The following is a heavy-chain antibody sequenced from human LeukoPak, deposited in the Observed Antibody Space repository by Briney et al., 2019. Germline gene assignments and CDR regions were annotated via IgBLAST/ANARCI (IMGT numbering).Heavy chain of an antibody. D-gene: IGHD2-15*01. CDR2: IYPGDSDT. CDR3: ARPGGYCSGGSCYSMIAFDI. V-gene: IGHV5-51*01. CDR1: GYSFTSYW. Sequence: GESLKISCKGSGYSFTSYWIGWVRQMPGKGLEWMGIIYPGDSDTRYSPSFQGQVTISADESISTTYLQWSSLKASDTAMYYCARPGGYCSGGSCYSMIAFDIWGQGTMVTVSS. J-gene: IGHJ3*02.